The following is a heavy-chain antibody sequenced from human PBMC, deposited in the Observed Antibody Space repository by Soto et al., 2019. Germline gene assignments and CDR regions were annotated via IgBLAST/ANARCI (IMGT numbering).Heavy chain of an antibody. CDR3: VRVGVGIGNHFDS. Sequence: SETLSLTCIVSNGSISGFYCTWIRQPPGKILEWIGYIHYSGRTDYNPSLTSRATMSVDTSKNQFSLNLKSITAADTAVYYCVRVGVGIGNHFDSWGWGTLVTVSS. J-gene: IGHJ4*02. V-gene: IGHV4-59*12. CDR2: IHYSGRT. CDR1: NGSISGFY. D-gene: IGHD1-26*01.